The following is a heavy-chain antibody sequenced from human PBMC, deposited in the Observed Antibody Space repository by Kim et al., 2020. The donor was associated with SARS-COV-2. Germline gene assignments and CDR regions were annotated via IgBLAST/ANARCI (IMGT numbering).Heavy chain of an antibody. Sequence: SETLSLTCTVSGGSISSYYWSWIRQPPGKGLEWIGYIYYSGSTNYNPSLKSRVTISVDTSKNQFSLKLSSVTAADTAVYYCARVGARYDILTGYYTPYYYYGMDVWGQGTTVTVSS. CDR2: IYYSGST. CDR1: GGSISSYY. CDR3: ARVGARYDILTGYYTPYYYYGMDV. J-gene: IGHJ6*02. V-gene: IGHV4-59*13. D-gene: IGHD3-9*01.